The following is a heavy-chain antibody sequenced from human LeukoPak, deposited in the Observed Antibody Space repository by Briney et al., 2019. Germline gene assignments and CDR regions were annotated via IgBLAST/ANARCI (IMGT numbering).Heavy chain of an antibody. Sequence: GGSLRLSCAASGLTVSSNYMSWVRQAPGKGLEWVSAIIGSGVNTYYADSVKGRFTISRDNSKNTLYLQMNSLRAEDTAVYYCAKRLSHSFDSWGQGTLVTVSP. V-gene: IGHV3-23*01. J-gene: IGHJ4*02. D-gene: IGHD6-19*01. CDR3: AKRLSHSFDS. CDR2: IIGSGVNT. CDR1: GLTVSSNY.